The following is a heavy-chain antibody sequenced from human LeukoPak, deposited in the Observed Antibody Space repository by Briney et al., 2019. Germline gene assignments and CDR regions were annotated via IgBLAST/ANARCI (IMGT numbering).Heavy chain of an antibody. V-gene: IGHV3-23*01. D-gene: IGHD5-12*01. CDR1: GFTFSNYA. J-gene: IGHJ4*02. Sequence: GSLRLSCAASGFTFSNYAMTWVRQAQGKGLQWASAITGSGGSTYYADSVKGRFAISRDNSKNTLYLQMNSLRAEDTAVYYCATLMRGPTGYSGYGGEDYWGQGTLVTVSS. CDR2: ITGSGGST. CDR3: ATLMRGPTGYSGYGGEDY.